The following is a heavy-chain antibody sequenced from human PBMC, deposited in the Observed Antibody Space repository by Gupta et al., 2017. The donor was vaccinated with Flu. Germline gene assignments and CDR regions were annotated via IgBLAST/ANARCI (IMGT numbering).Heavy chain of an antibody. V-gene: IGHV4-34*01. J-gene: IGHJ6*03. D-gene: IGHD3-3*01. Sequence: DGLEWIGEINHSGSTNYNPSLKSRVTISVDTSKNQFSLKLSSMTAADTAVYYCARGFSFWSGYPGRDYYYYYMDVWGKGTTVTVPS. CDR3: ARGFSFWSGYPGRDYYYYYMDV. CDR2: INHSGST.